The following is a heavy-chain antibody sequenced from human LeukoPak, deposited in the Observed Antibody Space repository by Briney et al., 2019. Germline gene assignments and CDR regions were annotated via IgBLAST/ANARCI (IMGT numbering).Heavy chain of an antibody. D-gene: IGHD3-3*01. CDR1: GFTFSSYS. J-gene: IGHJ4*02. CDR3: ARPITIFGVVGDDY. Sequence: GGSLRLSCAASGFTFSSYSMNWVRQAPGKGLEWVSSISSSSCIYYADSVKGRFTISRDNAKNSLYLQMNSLRAEDTAVYYCARPITIFGVVGDDYWGQGTLVTVSS. CDR2: ISSSSCI. V-gene: IGHV3-21*01.